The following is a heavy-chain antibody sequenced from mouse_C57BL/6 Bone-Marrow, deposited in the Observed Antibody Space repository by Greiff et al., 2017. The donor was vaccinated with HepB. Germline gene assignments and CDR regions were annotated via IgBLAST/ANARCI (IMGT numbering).Heavy chain of an antibody. CDR3: ARHYDYDGDY. CDR1: GFTFSSYT. CDR2: ISGGGGNT. V-gene: IGHV5-9*01. J-gene: IGHJ2*01. Sequence: EVKLMESGGGLVKPGGSLKLSCAASGFTFSSYTMSWVRQTPEKRLEWVATISGGGGNTYYPDSVKGRFTISRDNAKNTLYLQMSSLRSEDTALYYCARHYDYDGDYWGQGTALTVSS. D-gene: IGHD2-4*01.